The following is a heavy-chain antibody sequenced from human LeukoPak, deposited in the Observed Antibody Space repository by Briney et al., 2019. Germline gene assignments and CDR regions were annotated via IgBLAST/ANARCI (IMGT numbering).Heavy chain of an antibody. V-gene: IGHV4-4*07. D-gene: IGHD3-22*01. CDR1: GGSISSYY. J-gene: IGHJ3*02. CDR2: IYTSGST. CDR3: ARDLYQYDSSGYDAFDI. Sequence: SETLSLTCTVSGGSISSYYWSWIRQPAGKGLEWIGRIYTSGSTNYNPSLKSRVTMSVDTSKNQFSRKLSSVTAADTAVYYCARDLYQYDSSGYDAFDIWGQGTMVTVSS.